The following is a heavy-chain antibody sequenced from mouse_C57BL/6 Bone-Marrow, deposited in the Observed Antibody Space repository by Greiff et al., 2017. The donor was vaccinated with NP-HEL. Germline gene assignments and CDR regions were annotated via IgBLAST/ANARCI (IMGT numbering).Heavy chain of an antibody. V-gene: IGHV1-61*01. J-gene: IGHJ2*01. Sequence: VQLQQPGAELVRPGSSVKLSCKASGYTFTSYWMDWVKQRPGQGLEWIGNIYPSDSETHYNQKFKDKATLTVDKSSSTAYMQLSSLTSEDSAVYYCARELTGWYFDYWGQGTTLTVSS. D-gene: IGHD4-1*01. CDR1: GYTFTSYW. CDR3: ARELTGWYFDY. CDR2: IYPSDSET.